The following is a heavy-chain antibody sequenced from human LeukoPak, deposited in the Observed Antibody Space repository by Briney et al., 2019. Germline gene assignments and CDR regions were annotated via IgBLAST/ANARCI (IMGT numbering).Heavy chain of an antibody. CDR2: IYYSGST. CDR1: GGSISSISSNNYH. CDR3: AREMGVVTAHGIDV. Sequence: PSETLSLTCIVSGGSISSISSNNYHWGWIRQPPGKGLEWIGSIYYSGSTYYNPSLKSRVTISVDTSKDQLSLKLSSVTAADTALYYCAREMGVVTAHGIDVWGQGTTVTVFS. V-gene: IGHV4-39*02. D-gene: IGHD4-23*01. J-gene: IGHJ6*02.